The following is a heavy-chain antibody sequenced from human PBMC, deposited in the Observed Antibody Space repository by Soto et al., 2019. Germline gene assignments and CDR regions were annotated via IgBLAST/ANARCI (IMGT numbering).Heavy chain of an antibody. CDR2: IDYSGST. J-gene: IGHJ4*02. CDR1: GGTMNSSTYY. V-gene: IGHV4-61*05. Sequence: SETLYLTCTVFGGTMNSSTYYWGWIRQPPGKGLEWIGDIDYSGSTNYNPSLKSRVTISVDTSKNQFSLRLSSVTAADTAVYYCARSIALYDFWSGYRSKPPYYFDYWGQGTLVTVSS. D-gene: IGHD3-3*01. CDR3: ARSIALYDFWSGYRSKPPYYFDY.